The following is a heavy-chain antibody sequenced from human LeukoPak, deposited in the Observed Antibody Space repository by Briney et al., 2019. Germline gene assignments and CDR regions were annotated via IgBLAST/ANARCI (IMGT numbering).Heavy chain of an antibody. J-gene: IGHJ2*01. CDR1: GFTFTTYA. V-gene: IGHV3-23*01. D-gene: IGHD2-2*01. Sequence: PGGSLRLSCAASGFTFTTYAMRWVRQAPGKGPEWVSGISGGGDRTYYTDFVKGRFAISRNNSKNTVYLQMNSLRAEDTAVYFCAKDRRDCSATTGSKYFYDLWGRGTLVTVSS. CDR3: AKDRRDCSATTGSKYFYDL. CDR2: ISGGGDRT.